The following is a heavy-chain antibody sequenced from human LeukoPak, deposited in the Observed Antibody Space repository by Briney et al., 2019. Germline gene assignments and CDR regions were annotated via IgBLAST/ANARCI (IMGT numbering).Heavy chain of an antibody. CDR1: GGTFSSYA. CDR2: IIPILGIA. CDR3: AREGGGDFWSRYYARMDY. Sequence: ASVKVSGKASGGTFSSYAISWVRPAPGQGLEWMGRIIPILGIANYAQKLQGRVTMTTDTSTSTAYMELRSLRSDDTAVYYCAREGGGDFWSRYYARMDYWGQGTLVTVSS. V-gene: IGHV1-69*04. J-gene: IGHJ4*02. D-gene: IGHD3-3*01.